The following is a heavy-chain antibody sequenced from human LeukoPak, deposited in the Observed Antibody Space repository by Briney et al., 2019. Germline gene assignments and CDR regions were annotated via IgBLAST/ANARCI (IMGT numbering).Heavy chain of an antibody. Sequence: PGGSLRLSCTASGFTLGDYAMSWVRQAPGRGLERVGFIRSKAYGGTAEYAASVKGRFTISRDDSKSIAYLQMNSLKTEDTAVYYCTRVQRYYDSSGYSYYFDYWGQGTLVTVSS. V-gene: IGHV3-49*04. J-gene: IGHJ4*02. CDR3: TRVQRYYDSSGYSYYFDY. CDR2: IRSKAYGGTA. CDR1: GFTLGDYA. D-gene: IGHD3-22*01.